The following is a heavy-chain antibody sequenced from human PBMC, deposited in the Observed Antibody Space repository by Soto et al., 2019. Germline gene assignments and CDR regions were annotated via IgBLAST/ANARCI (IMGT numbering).Heavy chain of an antibody. CDR3: ARVGAAGTYYSYYGMDV. D-gene: IGHD6-13*01. CDR2: ISYDGSNK. J-gene: IGHJ6*02. V-gene: IGHV3-30-3*01. Sequence: GGSLRLSCAASGFTFSSYAMHWVRQAPGKGLEWVAVISYDGSNKYYADSVKGRFTISRDNSQNTLYLQMNSLRAEATAVYYCARVGAAGTYYSYYGMDVWGQGTTVTVSS. CDR1: GFTFSSYA.